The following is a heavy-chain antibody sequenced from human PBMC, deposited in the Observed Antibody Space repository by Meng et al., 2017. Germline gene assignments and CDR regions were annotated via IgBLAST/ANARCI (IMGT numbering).Heavy chain of an antibody. Sequence: ASVKVSCKASGYTFTSYYMHWVRQAPGQGLEWMGIINPSGGSTSYAQKFQGRVTMTRDTSTSTVYMELSSLGSEDTAVYYCARAFSITMPSDLWGRGTLVTVSS. CDR3: ARAFSITMPSDL. CDR1: GYTFTSYY. D-gene: IGHD3-10*01. J-gene: IGHJ2*01. CDR2: INPSGGST. V-gene: IGHV1-46*01.